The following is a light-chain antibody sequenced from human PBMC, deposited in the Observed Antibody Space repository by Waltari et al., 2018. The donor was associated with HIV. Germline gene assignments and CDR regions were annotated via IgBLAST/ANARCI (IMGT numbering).Light chain of an antibody. CDR1: QSVSKNY. V-gene: IGKV3-20*01. J-gene: IGKJ3*01. CDR3: QQYGSSPCT. CDR2: GAS. Sequence: EIVLTQSPGTLSLSPGERATLSCRASQSVSKNYLAWYQQKSGQCPCLLIDGASSRATGIADRFSGSVSGTDFTLTISRLEPEDFAVYYCQQYGSSPCTFGPGTKVDVK.